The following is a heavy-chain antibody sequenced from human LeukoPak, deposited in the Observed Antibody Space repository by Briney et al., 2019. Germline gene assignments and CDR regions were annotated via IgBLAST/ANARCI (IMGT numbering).Heavy chain of an antibody. CDR1: GGSISSGGCC. V-gene: IGHV4-31*03. J-gene: IGHJ4*02. CDR3: ARDTYYYDSSGYYRLFDY. D-gene: IGHD3-22*01. Sequence: PSQTLSLTCTVSGGSISSGGCCWSWIRQRPGKGLEGFVYFYYSGSTYYNPSLKSRVTISVDTSKNQFSLKLSSVTGADTAVYYCARDTYYYDSSGYYRLFDYWGQGTLVTVSS. CDR2: FYYSGST.